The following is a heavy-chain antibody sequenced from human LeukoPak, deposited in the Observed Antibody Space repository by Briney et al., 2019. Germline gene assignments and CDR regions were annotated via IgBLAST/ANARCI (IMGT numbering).Heavy chain of an antibody. J-gene: IGHJ5*02. CDR1: GDCISSCTYY. CDR3: ARDVSSMFPTWFDT. Sequence: PSETLSLTCSVSGDCISSCTYYWTWIRQHPEKGLDWIGYIGNSGSTNYNPALKSRVTISLDTSKNQFSLKLTSVTAANTAIYYCARDVSSMFPTWFDTWGQGILVIVSS. D-gene: IGHD6-6*01. V-gene: IGHV4-31*03. CDR2: IGNSGST.